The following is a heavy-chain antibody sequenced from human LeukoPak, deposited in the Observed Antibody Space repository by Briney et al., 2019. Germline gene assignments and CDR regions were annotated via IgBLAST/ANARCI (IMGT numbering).Heavy chain of an antibody. Sequence: KPSETLSLTCTVSGGSISSATYYWTWIRQPAGKGLEWIGRIYTSGSTNYNPSLKSRVTISVDTSKNQFSLKLSSVTAADTAVYYCARGRDGYNFLNRGEYYYFDYWGQGTLVTVSS. J-gene: IGHJ4*02. CDR1: GGSISSATYY. D-gene: IGHD5-24*01. CDR3: ARGRDGYNFLNRGEYYYFDY. CDR2: IYTSGST. V-gene: IGHV4-61*02.